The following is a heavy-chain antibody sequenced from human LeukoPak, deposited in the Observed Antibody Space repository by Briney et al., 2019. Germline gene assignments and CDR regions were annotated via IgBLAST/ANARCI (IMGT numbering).Heavy chain of an antibody. CDR1: GGSISNDRKH. V-gene: IGHV4-31*03. J-gene: IGHJ4*02. CDR2: IHYSGRS. D-gene: IGHD1-26*01. Sequence: SETLSLTCTVSGGSISNDRKHWSWIRYHSGKGLEWMGYIHYSGRSYYNPSLKSRVTVSVDTSKNQFSLKLTSVTAADTAVYYCARAAYSGSYHSDYWGQGTLVTVSS. CDR3: ARAAYSGSYHSDY.